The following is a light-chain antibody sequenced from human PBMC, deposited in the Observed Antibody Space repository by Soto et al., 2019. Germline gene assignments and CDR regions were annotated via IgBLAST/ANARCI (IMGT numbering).Light chain of an antibody. CDR2: AAS. CDR3: QQANSSPFT. CDR1: QGISSW. V-gene: IGKV1-12*01. J-gene: IGKJ3*01. Sequence: DLQMTQSPSSVSASVGDTVTMTCRASQGISSWLAWYQQKPGKAPKLLIYAASTLQGGVPSRFSGSESGTEFNLTISSLQPEDVATYYCQQANSSPFTFGPGTKVDIK.